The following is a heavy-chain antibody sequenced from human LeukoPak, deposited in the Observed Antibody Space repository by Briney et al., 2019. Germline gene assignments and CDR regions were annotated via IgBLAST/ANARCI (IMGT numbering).Heavy chain of an antibody. D-gene: IGHD6-19*01. Sequence: GGSLRLSCTASGFTFASYALSWVRQAPGKGLEWVSGVSGGGDVTYYADSVKGRFTISRDNSKNILYLQMNSLRVEDTAVYFCARDGHSSGWNFDFWGQGTLVTVSS. CDR3: ARDGHSSGWNFDF. CDR2: VSGGGDVT. CDR1: GFTFASYA. J-gene: IGHJ4*02. V-gene: IGHV3-23*01.